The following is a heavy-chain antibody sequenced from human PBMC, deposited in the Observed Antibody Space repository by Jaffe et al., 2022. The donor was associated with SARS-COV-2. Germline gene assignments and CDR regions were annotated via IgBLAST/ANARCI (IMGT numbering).Heavy chain of an antibody. Sequence: QITLKESGPTLVKPTQTLTLTCTFSGFSLSTSGVGVGWIRQPPGKALEWLALIYWDDDKRYSPSLKSRLTITKDTSKNQVVLTMTNMDPVDTATYYCAHRPPSYGDYSIDYFDYWGQGTLVTVSS. J-gene: IGHJ4*02. CDR3: AHRPPSYGDYSIDYFDY. CDR2: IYWDDDK. CDR1: GFSLSTSGVG. V-gene: IGHV2-5*02. D-gene: IGHD4-17*01.